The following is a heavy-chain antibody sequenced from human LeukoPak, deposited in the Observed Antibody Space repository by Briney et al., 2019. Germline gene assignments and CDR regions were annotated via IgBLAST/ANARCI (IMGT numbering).Heavy chain of an antibody. CDR1: GGSISSYY. CDR2: IYTSGST. D-gene: IGHD6-19*01. V-gene: IGHV4-4*07. J-gene: IGHJ4*02. CDR3: ARDQGRWLVRTFDY. Sequence: SETLSLTCTVSGGSISSYYWSWIRQPAGKGLEWIGRIYTSGSTNYNPSLKSRVTMSVDTSMNQFSLKLSSVTAADTAVYYCARDQGRWLVRTFDYWGQGTLVTVSS.